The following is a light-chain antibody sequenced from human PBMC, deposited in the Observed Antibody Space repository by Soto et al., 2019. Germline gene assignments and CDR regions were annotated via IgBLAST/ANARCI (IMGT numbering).Light chain of an antibody. CDR2: GAT. CDR1: QSVSTN. CDR3: QQYNNWPQT. Sequence: ETVLTQSPATLSVSPGERATLSCRASQSVSTNLAWYQQKPGQAPRVLIYGATTRATGIPARFSGSGSGTEFTLTISSLQSEDFGVYYCQQYNNWPQTFGQGTKVDIK. V-gene: IGKV3-15*01. J-gene: IGKJ2*01.